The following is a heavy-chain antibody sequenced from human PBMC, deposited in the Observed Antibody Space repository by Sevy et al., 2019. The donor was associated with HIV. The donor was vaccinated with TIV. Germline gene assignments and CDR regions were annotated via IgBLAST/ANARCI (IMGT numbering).Heavy chain of an antibody. CDR2: ISSSGGSV. CDR3: ARDQTARRSGGDSDDAFDI. CDR1: GISFSDHY. D-gene: IGHD2-21*02. V-gene: IGHV3-11*04. Sequence: GGSLRLSCAASGISFSDHYMSWIRQAPGKGLEWVSYISSSGGSVYYADSVKGRLTISRDNVKKSLYLQMNNLRAEDTAVYYCARDQTARRSGGDSDDAFDIWGRGTMVTVSS. J-gene: IGHJ3*02.